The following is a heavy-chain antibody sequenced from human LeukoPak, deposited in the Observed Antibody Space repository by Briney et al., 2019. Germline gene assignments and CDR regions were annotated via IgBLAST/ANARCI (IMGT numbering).Heavy chain of an antibody. J-gene: IGHJ4*02. CDR1: GFTFSSHW. CDR3: ASSYGSSAYYPFDY. CDR2: INSVGSRT. V-gene: IGHV3-74*01. Sequence: GGSLRLSCAASGFTFSSHWMHWVRQAPGKGLVWVSRINSVGSRTDYADSVKGRFTISRDNARNTLYLQMNSLRAGDTAVYYCASSYGSSAYYPFDYWGQGTLVTVFS. D-gene: IGHD3-22*01.